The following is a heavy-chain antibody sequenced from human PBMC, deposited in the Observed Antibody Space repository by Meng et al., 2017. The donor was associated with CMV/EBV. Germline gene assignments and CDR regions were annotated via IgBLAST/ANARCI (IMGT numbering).Heavy chain of an antibody. CDR1: GYSITSGYY. Sequence: SETLSLTCIVSGYSITSGYYWGWVRQPPGKGLEWIGSMYQNGNTYHNPSLKSRVTISIDTSKNQFSLKLNSVTAADTAVYYCARELPDAGVPHNVWGQGTLVTVSS. J-gene: IGHJ4*02. D-gene: IGHD1-1*01. CDR3: ARELPDAGVPHNV. CDR2: MYQNGNT. V-gene: IGHV4-38-2*02.